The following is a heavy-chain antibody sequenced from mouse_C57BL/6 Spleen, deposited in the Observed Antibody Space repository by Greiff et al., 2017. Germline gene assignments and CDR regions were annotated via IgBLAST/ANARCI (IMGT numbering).Heavy chain of an antibody. J-gene: IGHJ4*01. D-gene: IGHD1-1*01. CDR3: ARLITTVRDAMDD. V-gene: IGHV1-55*01. Sequence: QVQLQQPGAELVKPGASVKMSCKASGYTFTSYWITWVKQRPGQGLEWIGDIYPGSGSTNYNEKFKSKATLTVDTSSSTAYMQLSSLTSEDSAVYYCARLITTVRDAMDDWGQGTSVTVSS. CDR2: IYPGSGST. CDR1: GYTFTSYW.